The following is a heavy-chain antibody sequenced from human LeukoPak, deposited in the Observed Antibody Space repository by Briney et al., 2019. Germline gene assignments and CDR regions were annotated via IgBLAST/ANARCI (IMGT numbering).Heavy chain of an antibody. CDR1: GYSFTDYF. D-gene: IGHD3-22*01. J-gene: IGHJ4*02. CDR2: VDPEDGEA. Sequence: ASVKISCKASGYSFTDYFIHWVQQAPGKGFEWMRRVDPEDGEAINAGKFQGRVTITADRSTDTAYMELSSLRSDDTAVYFCARERSPHYVDSSGYSFWGQGTLVTVSS. V-gene: IGHV1-69-2*01. CDR3: ARERSPHYVDSSGYSF.